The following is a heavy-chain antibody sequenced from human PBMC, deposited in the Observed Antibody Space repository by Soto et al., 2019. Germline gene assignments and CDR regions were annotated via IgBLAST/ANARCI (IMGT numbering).Heavy chain of an antibody. Sequence: QVQLVESGGGVVQPGRSLRLSCAASGFTFSSYAMHWVRQAPGKGLEWVAVISYDGSNKYYADSVKGRLTISRDNYKNTLYLQMNSLRAEDTAVYYCARDLFGYGHYYCMGVWGQGTTVTVSS. CDR1: GFTFSSYA. J-gene: IGHJ6*02. CDR3: ARDLFGYGHYYCMGV. CDR2: ISYDGSNK. V-gene: IGHV3-30-3*01. D-gene: IGHD5-18*01.